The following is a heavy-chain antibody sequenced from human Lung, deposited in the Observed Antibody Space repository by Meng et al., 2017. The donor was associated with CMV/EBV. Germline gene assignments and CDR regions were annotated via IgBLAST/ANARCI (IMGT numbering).Heavy chain of an antibody. CDR3: ATLIAGYGGRGS. D-gene: IGHD5-12*01. CDR1: GGAVSDGNYH. CDR2: TWSGRGT. Sequence: SETLSLXXIVSGGAVSDGNYHWNWVRQPPGKGLEWIGQTWSGRGTYYSPSLESRLIISVDTSKNQFSLHLTSVTAADTAIYYCATLIAGYGGRGSWGQGTLVTVSS. J-gene: IGHJ4*02. V-gene: IGHV4-61*01.